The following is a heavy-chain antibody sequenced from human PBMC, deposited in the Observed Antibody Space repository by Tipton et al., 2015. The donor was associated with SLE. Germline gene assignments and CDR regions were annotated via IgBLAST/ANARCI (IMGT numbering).Heavy chain of an antibody. CDR2: IKQDGSEK. CDR1: GFTFSSYW. V-gene: IGHV3-7*01. Sequence: SLRLSCAASGFTFSSYWMSWVRQAPGKGLEWVANIKQDGSEKYYVDSVKGRFTISRDNAKNSLYPQMNSLRAEDTAVYYCAREKRVVTTTAFDIWGQGTMVTVSS. J-gene: IGHJ3*02. D-gene: IGHD3-22*01. CDR3: AREKRVVTTTAFDI.